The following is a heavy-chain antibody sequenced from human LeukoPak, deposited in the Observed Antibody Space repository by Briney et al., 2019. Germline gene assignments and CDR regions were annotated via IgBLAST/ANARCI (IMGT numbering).Heavy chain of an antibody. J-gene: IGHJ3*02. Sequence: ASVKVSCKASGYTFTGYYMHWVRQAPGQGLEWMGWINTNTGNPTYAQGFTGRFVFSLDTSVSTAYLQISSLKAEDTAVYYCARAGVVTATGHDAFDIWGQGTMVTVSS. V-gene: IGHV7-4-1*02. CDR3: ARAGVVTATGHDAFDI. CDR1: GYTFTGYY. CDR2: INTNTGNP. D-gene: IGHD2-21*02.